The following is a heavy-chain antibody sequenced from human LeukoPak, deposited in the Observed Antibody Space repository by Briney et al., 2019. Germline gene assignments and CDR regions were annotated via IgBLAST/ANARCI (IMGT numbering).Heavy chain of an antibody. CDR2: ISGSDGST. Sequence: PGRSLRLSCAASGFTFTPYAMTWVRQAPGKGLEWVSAISGSDGSTYYADSVKGRFTISRDNSKNTLHLQMNSLGAEDTAIYYCAKAPNGDWGQGTLVTVSS. CDR1: GFTFTPYA. J-gene: IGHJ4*02. D-gene: IGHD4/OR15-4a*01. V-gene: IGHV3-23*01. CDR3: AKAPNGD.